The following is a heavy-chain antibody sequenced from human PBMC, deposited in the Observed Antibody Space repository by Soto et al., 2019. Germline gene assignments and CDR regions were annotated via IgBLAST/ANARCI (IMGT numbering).Heavy chain of an antibody. J-gene: IGHJ4*02. CDR2: IRSKAYGGTT. Sequence: PGGSLRLSCTASGFTFGDYAMSWFRQAPGKGLEWVGFIRSKAYGGTTEYAASVKGRFTISRDDSKSIAYLQMNSLKTEDTAVYYCTRARDGRSVGYSNYEADYWGQGTLVTVSS. CDR1: GFTFGDYA. CDR3: TRARDGRSVGYSNYEADY. V-gene: IGHV3-49*03. D-gene: IGHD4-4*01.